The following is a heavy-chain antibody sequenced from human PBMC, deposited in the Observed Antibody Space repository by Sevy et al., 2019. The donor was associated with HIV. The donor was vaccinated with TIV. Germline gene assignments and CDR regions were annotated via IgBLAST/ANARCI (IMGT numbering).Heavy chain of an antibody. CDR1: GFTFDDYV. D-gene: IGHD2-8*01. CDR2: ISWNSGSI. J-gene: IGHJ4*01. Sequence: SLKISCAASGFTFDDYVMHWVRQAPGKGLEWVSGISWNSGSIDYADSVKGRFTISRDNAKNSLYLQMKSLRADDTALYYCARDRDDGYCTNGVCFNFDNWGQGTLVTVSS. CDR3: ARDRDDGYCTNGVCFNFDN. V-gene: IGHV3-9*01.